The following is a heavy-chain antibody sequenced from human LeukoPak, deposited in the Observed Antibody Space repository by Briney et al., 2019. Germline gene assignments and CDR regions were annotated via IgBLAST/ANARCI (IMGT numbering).Heavy chain of an antibody. V-gene: IGHV4-4*07. Sequence: SETLSLTCTVSGGSISSYYRSWIRQPAGKGLEWIGRIYTSGSTNYNPSLKSRVTMSVDTSKNQFSLKLSSVTAADTAVYYCARDRGSYYYYYMDVWGKGTTVTVSS. CDR2: IYTSGST. CDR1: GGSISSYY. D-gene: IGHD3-16*01. J-gene: IGHJ6*03. CDR3: ARDRGSYYYYYMDV.